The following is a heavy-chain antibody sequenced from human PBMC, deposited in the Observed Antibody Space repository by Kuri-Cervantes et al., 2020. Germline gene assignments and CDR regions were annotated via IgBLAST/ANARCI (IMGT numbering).Heavy chain of an antibody. CDR1: GHTFTGYY. J-gene: IGHJ4*02. CDR2: INPNSGGT. V-gene: IGHV1-2*02. CDR3: ARAYYDYVWGSYRPYYFDY. D-gene: IGHD3-16*02. Sequence: ASVKVSCKASGHTFTGYYIHLVRQAPGQGLEWMGWINPNSGGTNYAQKFQGRVTMTRDTSISTAYMELSRLRSDDTAVYYCARAYYDYVWGSYRPYYFDYWGQGTLVTVSS.